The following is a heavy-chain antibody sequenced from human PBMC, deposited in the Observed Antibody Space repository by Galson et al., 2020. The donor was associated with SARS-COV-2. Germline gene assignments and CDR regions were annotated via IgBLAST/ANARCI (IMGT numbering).Heavy chain of an antibody. Sequence: GGSLRLSCAASGFTFSSYGMHWVRQAPGKGLEWVAVIWYDGSNKYYADSVKGRFTISRDNSKNTLYLQMNSLRAEDTAVYYCARQKLAAAGPNFDYWGQGTLVTVSS. CDR3: ARQKLAAAGPNFDY. CDR1: GFTFSSYG. CDR2: IWYDGSNK. V-gene: IGHV3-33*01. D-gene: IGHD6-13*01. J-gene: IGHJ4*02.